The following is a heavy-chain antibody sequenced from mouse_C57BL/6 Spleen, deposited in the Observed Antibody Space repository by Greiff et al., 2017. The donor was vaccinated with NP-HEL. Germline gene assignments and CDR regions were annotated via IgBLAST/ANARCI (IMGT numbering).Heavy chain of an antibody. CDR2: ISYSGRT. J-gene: IGHJ2*01. CDR1: GYSITSGYD. CDR3: AREGFYYGNYGYFDY. Sequence: EVQLQESGPGMVKPSQSLSLTCTVTGYSITSGYDWHWIRHFPGNKLEWMGYISYSGRTNYNPSLKSRIPITHDTSKNHFFLKLNSVTTEDTATYYCAREGFYYGNYGYFDYWGQGTTLTVSS. D-gene: IGHD2-1*01. V-gene: IGHV3-1*01.